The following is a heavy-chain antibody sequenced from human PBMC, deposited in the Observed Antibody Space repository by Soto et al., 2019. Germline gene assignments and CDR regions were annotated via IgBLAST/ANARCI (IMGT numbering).Heavy chain of an antibody. Sequence: QVQLVQSGAEGKKPGASVKVSCKASGYTFTSYGISWVRQAPGQGLEWMGWISAYNGNTNYAQKLQGRVTMTTDTCPSTAYLELRRLRSDDTAVYYCARDNYGAGTYRTNLAYNWFDPWGQGPLVTVSS. CDR3: ARDNYGAGTYRTNLAYNWFDP. D-gene: IGHD3-10*01. CDR2: ISAYNGNT. CDR1: GYTFTSYG. J-gene: IGHJ5*02. V-gene: IGHV1-18*01.